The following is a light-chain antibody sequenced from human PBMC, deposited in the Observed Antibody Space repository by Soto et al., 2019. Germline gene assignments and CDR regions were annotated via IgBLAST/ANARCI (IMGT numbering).Light chain of an antibody. Sequence: VMTQFPATLSVSPGERATLSCRASQNLRSSLAWYQQKPGQAPRLLIYGASTRATGIPARFSGSGSGTEFTLTISSLEPEDFAVYYCHQHSDWPLTFGAGTKVDIK. CDR1: QNLRSS. CDR2: GAS. V-gene: IGKV3-15*01. CDR3: HQHSDWPLT. J-gene: IGKJ4*01.